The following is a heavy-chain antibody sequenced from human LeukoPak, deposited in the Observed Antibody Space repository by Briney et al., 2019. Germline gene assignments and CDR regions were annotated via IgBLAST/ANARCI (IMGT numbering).Heavy chain of an antibody. Sequence: GGSLRLSCAASGFTFSSYAMSWVRQAPGKWLEWVSAIIGSGGSTYYADSVKGRFTISRDNSKNTLYLQMNSLGAEDTAVYYCAKGVRLLEWFFDYWGQGTLVTVSS. D-gene: IGHD3-3*01. CDR1: GFTFSSYA. CDR3: AKGVRLLEWFFDY. V-gene: IGHV3-23*01. J-gene: IGHJ4*02. CDR2: IIGSGGST.